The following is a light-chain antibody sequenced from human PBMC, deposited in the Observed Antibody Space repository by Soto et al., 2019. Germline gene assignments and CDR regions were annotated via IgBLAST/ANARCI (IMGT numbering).Light chain of an antibody. Sequence: DIQMTQSPSTLSASVGDRVTITCRASQNINDLLAWYQQKPGKAPNLLIYKASSLESGVPSRFSGSGYGTEFTLTISSLQPDDFATYYCQQFNNYITFGQGTRLEIK. CDR1: QNINDL. V-gene: IGKV1-5*03. CDR2: KAS. CDR3: QQFNNYIT. J-gene: IGKJ5*01.